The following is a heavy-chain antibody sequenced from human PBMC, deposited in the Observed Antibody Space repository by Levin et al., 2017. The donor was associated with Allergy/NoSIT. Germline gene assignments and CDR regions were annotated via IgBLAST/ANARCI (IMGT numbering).Heavy chain of an antibody. D-gene: IGHD1-26*01. CDR2: IKDDGSDK. CDR3: ARDKGTPTGTWEGFDY. CDR1: GLTFSSHW. J-gene: IGHJ4*02. V-gene: IGHV3-7*01. Sequence: AGESLKISCAASGLTFSSHWMSWVRQAPGKGLEWVANIKDDGSDKDYVASVKGRFTISRDNDKNSLYLQMNSLRDEDTALYYCARDKGTPTGTWEGFDYWGQGTLVTVSS.